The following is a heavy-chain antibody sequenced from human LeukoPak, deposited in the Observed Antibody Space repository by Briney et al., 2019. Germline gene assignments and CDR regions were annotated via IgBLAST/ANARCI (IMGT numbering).Heavy chain of an antibody. CDR1: GYSISSGYY. J-gene: IGHJ5*02. CDR2: IYHSGST. V-gene: IGHV4-38-2*02. Sequence: SETLSLTCTVSGYSISSGYYWGWIRQPPGKGLEWIGSIYHSGSTYYNPSLKSRVTISVDTSKNQLSLKLSSVTAADTAVYYCARGRFLEWPRPGNWFDPWGQGTLVTVSS. D-gene: IGHD3-3*01. CDR3: ARGRFLEWPRPGNWFDP.